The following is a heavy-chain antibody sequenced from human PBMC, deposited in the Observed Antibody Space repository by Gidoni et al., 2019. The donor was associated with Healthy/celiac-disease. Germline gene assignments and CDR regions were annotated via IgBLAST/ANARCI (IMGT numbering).Heavy chain of an antibody. J-gene: IGHJ4*02. CDR3: ASGVPYSYGPSPDY. CDR2: IYSGGST. Sequence: EVQLVASGGGLVQPGGSLRLSCAASGFTVSSNYMSWVRQAPGKGLEWVSVIYSGGSTYYADSVKGRFTISRDNSKNTLYLQMNSLRAEDTAVYYCASGVPYSYGPSPDYWGQGTLVTVSS. CDR1: GFTVSSNY. D-gene: IGHD5-18*01. V-gene: IGHV3-66*02.